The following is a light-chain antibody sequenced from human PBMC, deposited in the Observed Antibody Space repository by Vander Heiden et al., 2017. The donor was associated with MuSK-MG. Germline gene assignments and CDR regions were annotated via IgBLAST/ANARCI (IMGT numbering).Light chain of an antibody. J-gene: IGLJ2*01. CDR2: NVS. CDR3: SSYASSRTRV. Sequence: QSALTQPASAPGSPGQSITISCTGTSSDIGGYNYVSWYQQHPGKAPKLMIYNVSNRPSGVSNRFSGSKSGDTASLTISGLQAEDEADYYCSSYASSRTRVFGGGTKLTVL. CDR1: SSDIGGYNY. V-gene: IGLV2-14*03.